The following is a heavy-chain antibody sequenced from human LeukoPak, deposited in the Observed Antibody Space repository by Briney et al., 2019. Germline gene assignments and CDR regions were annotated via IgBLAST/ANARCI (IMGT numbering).Heavy chain of an antibody. D-gene: IGHD3-3*01. J-gene: IGHJ3*02. CDR3: ASEISIFGVVISDAFDI. CDR2: IYSGGST. Sequence: GGSLRLSCAASGFTVSSNYMSWVRQAPGKGLEWVSVIYSGGSTYYADSVKGRFTISRDNSKNTLYLQMNSLRAEDTAVYYCASEISIFGVVISDAFDIWGQGTLVTVSS. CDR1: GFTVSSNY. V-gene: IGHV3-53*01.